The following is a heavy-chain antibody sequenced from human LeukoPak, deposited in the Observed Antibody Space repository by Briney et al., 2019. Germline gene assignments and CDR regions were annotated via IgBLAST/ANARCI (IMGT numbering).Heavy chain of an antibody. V-gene: IGHV3-53*01. CDR1: GFTVITND. D-gene: IGHD1-14*01. CDR3: VRGVEPLAANTLAY. J-gene: IGHJ4*02. CDR2: LYSDGNT. Sequence: GGSLRLSCAASGFTVITNDMTWVRQAPGKVLEWVSVLYSDGNTKYADSVQGRFTISRDNSKNTLYLEMNSLSPDDTAVYYCVRGVEPLAANTLAYWGQGTLVTVSS.